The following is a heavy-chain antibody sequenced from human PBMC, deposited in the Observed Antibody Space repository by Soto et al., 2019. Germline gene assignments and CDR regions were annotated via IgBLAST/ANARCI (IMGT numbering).Heavy chain of an antibody. CDR2: IYYSGMT. Sequence: QVQLQESGPGLVKPSETLSLTCTVSVGAISIYYWSGIRQPPGKVLEWIGYIYYSGMTNYNPSLQSLVTISVDTSKNQCSLTLSSVTAADTAVYYCARYKSNYYYGMDVWGQGTTVTVSS. D-gene: IGHD1-20*01. J-gene: IGHJ6*02. CDR3: ARYKSNYYYGMDV. V-gene: IGHV4-59*01. CDR1: VGAISIYY.